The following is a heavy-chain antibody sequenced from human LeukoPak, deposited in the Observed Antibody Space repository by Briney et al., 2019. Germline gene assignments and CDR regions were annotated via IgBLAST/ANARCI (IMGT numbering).Heavy chain of an antibody. CDR3: ARDRTQLYDY. CDR1: GYTFTSYG. J-gene: IGHJ4*02. D-gene: IGHD2-15*01. V-gene: IGHV1-69*13. Sequence: SVKVSCKASGYTFTSYGISWVRQAPGQGLEWMGGIIPIFGTANYAQKFQGRVTITADESTSTAYMELSSLRSEDTAVYYCARDRTQLYDYWGQGTLVTVSS. CDR2: IIPIFGTA.